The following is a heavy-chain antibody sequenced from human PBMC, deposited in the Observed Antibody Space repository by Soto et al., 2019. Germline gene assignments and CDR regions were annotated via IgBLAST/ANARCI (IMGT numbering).Heavy chain of an antibody. CDR2: ISSSSSYT. J-gene: IGHJ4*02. D-gene: IGHD3-3*01. V-gene: IGHV3-11*06. CDR1: GFTFSDNY. Sequence: QVQLVESGGGLVKPGGSLRLSCAASGFTFSDNYMSWIRQAPGKGLERVSYISSSSSYTNYADSVKGRFTISRDNAKNSLYLQMNSLRAEDTAVYYCARDSYPSSITIFGVVIYWGQGTLVTVSS. CDR3: ARDSYPSSITIFGVVIY.